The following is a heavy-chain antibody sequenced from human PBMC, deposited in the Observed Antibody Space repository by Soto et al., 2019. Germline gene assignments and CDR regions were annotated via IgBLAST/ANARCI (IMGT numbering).Heavy chain of an antibody. D-gene: IGHD5-18*01. J-gene: IGHJ4*02. CDR1: GFTFSSYS. Sequence: PWGSLRLSCAASGFTFSSYSMNWVRQAPGKGLEWVSSISSSSSYIYYADSVKGRFTISRDNAKNSLYLQMNSLRAEDTAVYYCARALDTAMADYWGQGTLVTVSS. V-gene: IGHV3-21*01. CDR2: ISSSSSYI. CDR3: ARALDTAMADY.